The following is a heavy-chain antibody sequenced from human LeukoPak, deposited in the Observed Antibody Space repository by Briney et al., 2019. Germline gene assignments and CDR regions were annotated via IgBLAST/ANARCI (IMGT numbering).Heavy chain of an antibody. CDR3: ARPLQGIVGATGFDY. CDR2: IYPSDPDT. CDR1: EYSFATYW. J-gene: IGHJ4*02. V-gene: IGHV5-51*01. Sequence: GEPLKISCQGSEYSFATYWIAWLRQMPGKGLEWMGIIYPSDPDTRYSPSFQGQVTISADKSIKTAYLQWSSLKASDTAMYYCARPLQGIVGATGFDYWGQGTLVTVSS. D-gene: IGHD1-26*01.